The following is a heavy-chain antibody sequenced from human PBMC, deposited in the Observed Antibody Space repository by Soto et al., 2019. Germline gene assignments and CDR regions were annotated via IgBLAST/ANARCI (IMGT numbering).Heavy chain of an antibody. CDR2: IYYDGRS. Sequence: SETLSLTCSVSGDSISRNGYFWTWIRQHPGKGLEWIGYIYYDGRSYYTPSLKSRVIISVDTSKNQFSLNLTAVPAADTAVYYCARGTMLRGPGYYYAMDVLGQGTTVTVSS. CDR3: ARGTMLRGPGYYYAMDV. D-gene: IGHD3-10*01. CDR1: GDSISRNGYF. J-gene: IGHJ6*02. V-gene: IGHV4-31*03.